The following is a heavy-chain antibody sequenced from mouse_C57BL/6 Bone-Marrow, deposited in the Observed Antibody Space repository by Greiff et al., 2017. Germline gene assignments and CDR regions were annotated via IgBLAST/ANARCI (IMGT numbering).Heavy chain of an antibody. V-gene: IGHV1-69*01. D-gene: IGHD1-1*01. CDR1: GYTFTSYW. CDR2: IDPSDSYT. J-gene: IGHJ1*03. Sequence: QVQLQQPGAELVMPGASVKLSCKASGYTFTSYWMHWVKQRPGQGLGWIGEIDPSDSYTNYNQKFKGKSTLTVDKSSSTAYMQLSSLTSEDSAVYYCATEFYYYGSSYWYFDVWGTGTTVTVSS. CDR3: ATEFYYYGSSYWYFDV.